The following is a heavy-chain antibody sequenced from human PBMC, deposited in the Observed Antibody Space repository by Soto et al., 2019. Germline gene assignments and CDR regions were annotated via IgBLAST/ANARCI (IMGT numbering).Heavy chain of an antibody. CDR3: ASVNPGSSYVNY. J-gene: IGHJ4*02. D-gene: IGHD5-18*01. CDR2: INSDVSTT. Sequence: EVQLVESGGGLVQPGGSLRLSCAASGFTFSSYWMLWVRQAPGKGLVWVALINSDVSTTSYADSVKGRFTISRDNAKNTLSLQMNSLSAAEKAVYYCASVNPGSSYVNYWGQGTLVTVSS. CDR1: GFTFSSYW. V-gene: IGHV3-74*01.